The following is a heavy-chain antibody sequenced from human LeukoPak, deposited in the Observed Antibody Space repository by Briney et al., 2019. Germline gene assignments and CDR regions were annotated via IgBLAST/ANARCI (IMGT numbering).Heavy chain of an antibody. CDR1: GFTFSSYA. D-gene: IGHD3-22*01. V-gene: IGHV3-23*01. J-gene: IGHJ4*02. Sequence: GGSLRLSCAASGFTFSSYAMNWVRQAPGKGLEWVSGISGSGGSTYYADSVKGRFTISRDNSKNTLYLQMNSLRAEDTTVYNCAKDGYDGSGAYIDYWGQGTLVIVSS. CDR3: AKDGYDGSGAYIDY. CDR2: ISGSGGST.